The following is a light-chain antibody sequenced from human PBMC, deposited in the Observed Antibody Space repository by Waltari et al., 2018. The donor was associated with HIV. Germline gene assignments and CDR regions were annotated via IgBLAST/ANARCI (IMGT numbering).Light chain of an antibody. CDR2: VAS. CDR3: QQYGGSPRT. CDR1: QSISSSS. Sequence: ETVLTQSPGTLSLSPGERATLSCRASQSISSSSLAWYQQKPGQAPRLLIYVASSRATGIPDRLSGSGSGTDFTLTISRLEPEDFAVYYCQQYGGSPRTFGQGTKVEIK. V-gene: IGKV3-20*01. J-gene: IGKJ1*01.